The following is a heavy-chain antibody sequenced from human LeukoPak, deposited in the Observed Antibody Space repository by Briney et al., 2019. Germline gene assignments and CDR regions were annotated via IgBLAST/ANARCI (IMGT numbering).Heavy chain of an antibody. Sequence: GASVKVSCKASGGTFSSYAISWVRQAPGQGLEWMGGIIPIFGTANYAQKFQGRVTITADESTSTAYMELSSLRSEDTAMYYCARDWGMGPSSSWAWGQGTLVTVSS. D-gene: IGHD6-13*01. J-gene: IGHJ5*02. CDR2: IIPIFGTA. CDR3: ARDWGMGPSSSWA. CDR1: GGTFSSYA. V-gene: IGHV1-69*13.